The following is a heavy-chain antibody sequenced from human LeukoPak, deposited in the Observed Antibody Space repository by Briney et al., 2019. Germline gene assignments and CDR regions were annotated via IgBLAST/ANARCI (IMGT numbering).Heavy chain of an antibody. CDR2: NSSSGFTI. V-gene: IGHV3-48*01. CDR3: VRGVPKTSYYYYYMDV. J-gene: IGHJ6*03. D-gene: IGHD4-11*01. Sequence: GGSLRLSCAVSGFTCSDYSMNWVRQAPGKGLEWVSYNSSSGFTINYADSVKGRFTISRDNAKNSLYLQMDSLRAEDTAVYYCVRGVPKTSYYYYYMDVWGKGTTVTVSS. CDR1: GFTCSDYS.